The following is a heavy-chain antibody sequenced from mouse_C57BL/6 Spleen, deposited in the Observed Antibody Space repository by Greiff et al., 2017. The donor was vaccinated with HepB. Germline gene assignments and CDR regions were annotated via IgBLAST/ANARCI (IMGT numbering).Heavy chain of an antibody. CDR2: IHPNSGST. V-gene: IGHV1-64*01. CDR1: GYTFTSYW. J-gene: IGHJ2*01. Sequence: QVQLQQPGAELVKPGASVKLSCKASGYTFTSYWTHWVKQRPGQGLEWIGMIHPNSGSTNYNEKFKSKATLTVDKSSSTAYMQLSSLTSEDSAVYYCARRSIYDGYFDYWGQGTTLTVSS. D-gene: IGHD2-3*01. CDR3: ARRSIYDGYFDY.